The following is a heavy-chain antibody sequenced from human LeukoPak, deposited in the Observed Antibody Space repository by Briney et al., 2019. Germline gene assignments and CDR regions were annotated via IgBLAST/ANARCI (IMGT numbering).Heavy chain of an antibody. CDR3: ARVFSRGSSSSPDGY. Sequence: ASVKVSCKTSGGAFSTHTINWVRQATGQGLEWMGWMNPNSGNTGYAQKFQGRVTMTRNTSMSTAYMELSSLRSEDTAVYYCARVFSRGSSSSPDGYWGQGTLVTASS. V-gene: IGHV1-8*02. D-gene: IGHD6-6*01. CDR1: GGAFSTHT. CDR2: MNPNSGNT. J-gene: IGHJ4*02.